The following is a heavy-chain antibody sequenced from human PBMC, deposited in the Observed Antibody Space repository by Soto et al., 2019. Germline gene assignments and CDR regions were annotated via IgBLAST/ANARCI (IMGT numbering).Heavy chain of an antibody. CDR3: TQWDGYAVV. Sequence: EVLLLESGGGLVQPGGSLRLSGAASGFTSGTTWVRQTPGRGLEWVSGISASSGKIFYAESVRGRFTISKDNSKNTLYLQMDSLRDDDTAIYFCTQWDGYAVVWGQGTTVIVSS. J-gene: IGHJ6*02. CDR2: ISASSGKI. CDR1: GFTSGT. V-gene: IGHV3-23*01. D-gene: IGHD1-26*01.